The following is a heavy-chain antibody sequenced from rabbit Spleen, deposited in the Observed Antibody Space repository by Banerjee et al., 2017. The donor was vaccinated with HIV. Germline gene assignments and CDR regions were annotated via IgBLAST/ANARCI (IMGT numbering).Heavy chain of an antibody. D-gene: IGHD2-1*01. Sequence: QEQLVESGGGLVQPGGSPKLSCKASGFDFSNYGVTWVRQAPGKGLEWIGYIDPIFGRTYYASWVNGRFTISSHNAQNTLYLQLNSLTVADTATYFCVRDLGYDDYSEKGYFNLWGPGTLVTVS. CDR3: VRDLGYDDYSEKGYFNL. CDR2: IDPIFGRT. CDR1: GFDFSNYG. J-gene: IGHJ4*01. V-gene: IGHV1S47*01.